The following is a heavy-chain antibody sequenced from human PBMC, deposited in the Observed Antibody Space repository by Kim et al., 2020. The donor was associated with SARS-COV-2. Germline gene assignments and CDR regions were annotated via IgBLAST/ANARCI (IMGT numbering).Heavy chain of an antibody. CDR3: ARVTRVHRHDRGYDPTPYPNLDY. CDR2: IYYSGST. CDR1: GGSISSGGYY. Sequence: SETLSLTCTVSGGSISSGGYYWSWIRQHPGKGLEWIGYIYYSGSTYYNPSLKSRVTISVDTSKNQFSLKLSSVTAADTAVYYCARVTRVHRHDRGYDPTPYPNLDYWGQGTLVTVSS. V-gene: IGHV4-31*03. J-gene: IGHJ4*02. D-gene: IGHD2-15*01.